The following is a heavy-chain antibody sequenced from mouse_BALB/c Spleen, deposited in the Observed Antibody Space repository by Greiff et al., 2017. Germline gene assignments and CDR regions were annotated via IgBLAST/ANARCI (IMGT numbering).Heavy chain of an antibody. V-gene: IGHV1-37*01. CDR1: GYSFTGYF. J-gene: IGHJ3*01. D-gene: IGHD2-4*01. Sequence: EVKLMESGPELVKPGASVKISCKASGYSFTGYFMNWVKQSHGKSLEWIGRINPYNGDTFYNEKFKGKATLTVDKSSSTAHMELLSLTSEDSAVYYCEWGSDYDVVAYWGQGTLVTVSA. CDR3: EWGSDYDVVAY. CDR2: INPYNGDT.